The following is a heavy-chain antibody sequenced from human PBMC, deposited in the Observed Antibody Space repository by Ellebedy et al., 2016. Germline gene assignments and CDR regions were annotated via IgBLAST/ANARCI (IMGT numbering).Heavy chain of an antibody. CDR2: ISYDGSDK. J-gene: IGHJ6*03. Sequence: GESLKISXAASGFTFSNYGIHWVRQAPGKGLEWLAVISYDGSDKYYADSVKGRFIISRDNSKNTLFLQMNNLRAEDTAVYYCAKGGIRNLYYYYMDVWGKGTTVTVSS. CDR3: AKGGIRNLYYYYMDV. V-gene: IGHV3-30*18. CDR1: GFTFSNYG. D-gene: IGHD1-7*01.